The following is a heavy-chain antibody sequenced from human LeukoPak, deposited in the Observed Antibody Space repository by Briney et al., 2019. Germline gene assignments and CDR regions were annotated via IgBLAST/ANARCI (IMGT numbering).Heavy chain of an antibody. CDR2: ISGSGGCT. J-gene: IGHJ4*02. CDR1: GFTFRSYA. Sequence: PGGSLRLSCGASGFTFRSYAMSWVGQAPGKGLEWVSAISGSGGCTYSADSVKGRFTISRGNSKNTLYLQINSLRAEDTAVYYCAKEVSHLTLAVSHCDYFDYSGQGTLVTVSS. D-gene: IGHD4-23*01. V-gene: IGHV3-23*01. CDR3: AKEVSHLTLAVSHCDYFDY.